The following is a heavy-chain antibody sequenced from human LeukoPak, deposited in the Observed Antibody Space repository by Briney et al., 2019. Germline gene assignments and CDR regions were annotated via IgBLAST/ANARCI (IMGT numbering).Heavy chain of an antibody. CDR3: AKAIGQEVPAASRWYDP. V-gene: IGHV3-23*01. Sequence: GGSLRLSCAASGFTFSNYAMTWVRQAPGKGLEWGATVSHGGDYTYNADSVKGRFTISRDNFKNTLYLQMNSLRVEDTAVYYCAKAIGQEVPAASRWYDPWGQGTLVTVSS. J-gene: IGHJ5*02. CDR1: GFTFSNYA. D-gene: IGHD2-2*01. CDR2: VSHGGDYT.